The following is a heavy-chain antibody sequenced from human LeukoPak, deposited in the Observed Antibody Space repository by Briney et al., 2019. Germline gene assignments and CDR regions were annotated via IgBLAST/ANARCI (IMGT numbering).Heavy chain of an antibody. CDR2: ISSSSRTI. CDR3: ARLRYYAMDV. J-gene: IGHJ6*02. V-gene: IGHV3-48*01. CDR1: GFTFSTYD. Sequence: GGSLRLSCAASGFTFSTYDMNWVRQAPGKGLEWVSYISSSSRTISYADSVKGRFTISRDNAKNSLYLQMNSLRAEDAAVYYCARLRYYAMDVWGQGTTVTASS.